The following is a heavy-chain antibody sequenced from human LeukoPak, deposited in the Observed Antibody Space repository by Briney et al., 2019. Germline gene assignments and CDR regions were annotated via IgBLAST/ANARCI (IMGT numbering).Heavy chain of an antibody. J-gene: IGHJ6*02. CDR3: AKGGDSHYYYGMDV. CDR1: GFTFDNYA. D-gene: IGHD2-21*01. CDR2: ISWNSGSI. Sequence: GGSLRLSCAASGFTFDNYAMHWVRQAPGKGLEWVSGISWNSGSIGYADSVKGRSTISRDNAKNSLYLQMNSLRAEDTALYYCAKGGDSHYYYGMDVWGQGTTVTVSS. V-gene: IGHV3-9*01.